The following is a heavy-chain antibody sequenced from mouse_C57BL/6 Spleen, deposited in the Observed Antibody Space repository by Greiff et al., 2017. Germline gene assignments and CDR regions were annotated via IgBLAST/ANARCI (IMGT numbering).Heavy chain of an antibody. J-gene: IGHJ4*01. CDR3: ARSYYQPGYYYAMGY. CDR1: GYTFTSYW. D-gene: IGHD2-10*01. Sequence: QVQLQQPGAELVKPGASVKLSCKASGYTFTSYWMNWVKQRPGQGLEWIGIIHPNSGSTNYNEKFKSKATLTVDKSSSTAYMQLSSLTSEDSAVYYGARSYYQPGYYYAMGYWGQGTSVTVSS. CDR2: IHPNSGST. V-gene: IGHV1-64*01.